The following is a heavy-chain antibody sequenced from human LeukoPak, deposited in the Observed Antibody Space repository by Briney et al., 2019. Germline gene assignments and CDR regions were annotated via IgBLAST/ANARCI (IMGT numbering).Heavy chain of an antibody. V-gene: IGHV3-23*01. D-gene: IGHD2-15*01. J-gene: IGHJ4*02. Sequence: GGSLRLSCAASGFTFSSYVMNWVRQAPGKGLEWVSVISGSGDTTYYADSVQGRFTISRDNSKSTLCLQMNSLRAEDTAVYYCAKQLGYCSDGSCYFPYWGQGTLVTVSS. CDR1: GFTFSSYV. CDR2: ISGSGDTT. CDR3: AKQLGYCSDGSCYFPY.